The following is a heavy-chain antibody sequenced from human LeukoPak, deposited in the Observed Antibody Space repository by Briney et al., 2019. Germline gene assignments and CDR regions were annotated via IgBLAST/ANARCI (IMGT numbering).Heavy chain of an antibody. V-gene: IGHV3-48*02. J-gene: IGHJ4*02. Sequence: GGSLRLSCAASGFTFSGYSMNWVRQAPGKGLEWVSYISSSSSTIYYADSVKGRFTISRDNAKNSLYLQMNSLRDEDTAVYYCARGYDFWSGYPYYFDYWGQGTLVTVSS. CDR1: GFTFSGYS. D-gene: IGHD3-3*01. CDR3: ARGYDFWSGYPYYFDY. CDR2: ISSSSSTI.